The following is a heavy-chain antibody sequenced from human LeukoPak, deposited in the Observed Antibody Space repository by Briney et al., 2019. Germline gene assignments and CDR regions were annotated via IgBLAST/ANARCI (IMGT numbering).Heavy chain of an antibody. Sequence: GGSLRLSCAASGFTFSSHSMNWVRQAPGKGLEWVSSISSSSSYIYYADSVKGRFTISRDNAKNSLYLQMNSLRAEDTAVYYCARLQQQLALDYWGQGTLVTVSS. CDR3: ARLQQQLALDY. D-gene: IGHD6-13*01. J-gene: IGHJ4*02. CDR2: ISSSSSYI. V-gene: IGHV3-21*01. CDR1: GFTFSSHS.